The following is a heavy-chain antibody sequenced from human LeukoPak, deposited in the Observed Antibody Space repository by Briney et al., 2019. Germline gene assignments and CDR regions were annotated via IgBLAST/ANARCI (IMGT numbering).Heavy chain of an antibody. D-gene: IGHD5-12*01. V-gene: IGHV4-59*01. CDR1: GGSISSYY. J-gene: IGHJ6*03. CDR3: ARRREYSGYDPGVGPYYYYYYMDV. CDR2: IYHSGST. Sequence: PSETLSLTCTVSGGSISSYYWSWIRQPPGKGLEWIGYIYHSGSTNYNPSLKSRVTISVDTSKNQFSLKLSSVTAADTAVYYCARRREYSGYDPGVGPYYYYYYMDVWGKGTTVTVSS.